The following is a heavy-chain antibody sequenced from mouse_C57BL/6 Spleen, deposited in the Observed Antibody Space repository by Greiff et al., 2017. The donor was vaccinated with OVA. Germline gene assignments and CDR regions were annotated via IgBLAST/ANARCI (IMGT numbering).Heavy chain of an antibody. J-gene: IGHJ4*01. V-gene: IGHV1-55*01. Sequence: VQLQQSGAELVKPGASVKMSCKASGYTFTSYWITWVKQRPGQGLEWIGDIYPGSGSTNYNEKFKSKATLTVDTSSSTAYMQLSSLTSEDSAVYYCARSTVVEDYAMDYWGQGTSVTVSS. CDR1: GYTFTSYW. CDR3: ARSTVVEDYAMDY. D-gene: IGHD1-1*01. CDR2: IYPGSGST.